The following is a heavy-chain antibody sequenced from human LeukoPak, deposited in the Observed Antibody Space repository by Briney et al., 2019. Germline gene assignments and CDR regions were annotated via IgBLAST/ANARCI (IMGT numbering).Heavy chain of an antibody. J-gene: IGHJ4*02. Sequence: SETLSLTCAVYGGSFSGYYWSWIRQPPGEGLEWIGEINHSGSTNYNPSLKSRVTISVDTSKNQFSLKLSSVTAADTAVYYCATHPYDILTGYPRIWGQGTLVTVSS. D-gene: IGHD3-9*01. CDR3: ATHPYDILTGYPRI. CDR1: GGSFSGYY. CDR2: INHSGST. V-gene: IGHV4-34*01.